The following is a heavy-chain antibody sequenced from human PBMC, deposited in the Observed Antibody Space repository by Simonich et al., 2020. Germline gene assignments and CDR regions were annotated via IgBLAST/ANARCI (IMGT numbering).Heavy chain of an antibody. CDR3: ARCGLVNYDMLTGYHNWFDP. CDR1: GGSFSGYY. D-gene: IGHD3-9*01. J-gene: IGHJ5*02. V-gene: IGHV4-34*01. Sequence: QVQLQQWGAGLLKPSETLSLTCAVYGGSFSGYYWSWTRQPPGKGLEWIGKINHRGSTNYNPSLRSRVTISVDTSKNQFSRRLSSVTAADTAVYYCARCGLVNYDMLTGYHNWFDPWGQGTLVTVSS. CDR2: INHRGST.